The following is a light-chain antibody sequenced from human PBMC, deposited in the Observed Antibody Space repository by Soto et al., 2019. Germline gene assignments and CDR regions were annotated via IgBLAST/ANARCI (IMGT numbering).Light chain of an antibody. Sequence: EIVLTQSPATLSLSPGERATLSCRASQSVSSYLAWYRQKPGQAPRLLIYNASISATGIPARFSGSGSGTDFTLTISSLEPEDFAVYYCQQRSNWPRTFGQGTKLEIK. CDR3: QQRSNWPRT. CDR2: NAS. V-gene: IGKV3-11*01. J-gene: IGKJ2*01. CDR1: QSVSSY.